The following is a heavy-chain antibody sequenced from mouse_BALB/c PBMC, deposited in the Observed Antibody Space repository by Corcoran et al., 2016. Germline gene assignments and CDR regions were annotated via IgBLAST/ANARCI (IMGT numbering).Heavy chain of an antibody. Sequence: QIQLVQSGPELKKPGETVKISCKASGYTFTNYGMNWVKQAPGKGLKWMGWINTYTGEPTYADDFKGRFAFSLETSASTAYLQISNLKNEDTATYFCARSIRHYFFFDYWGQGTTLTVSS. V-gene: IGHV9-3-1*01. CDR1: GYTFTNYG. CDR3: ARSIRHYFFFDY. CDR2: INTYTGEP. D-gene: IGHD1-2*01. J-gene: IGHJ2*01.